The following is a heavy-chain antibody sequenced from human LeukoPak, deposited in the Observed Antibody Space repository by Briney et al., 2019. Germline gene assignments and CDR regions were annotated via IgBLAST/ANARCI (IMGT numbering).Heavy chain of an antibody. Sequence: SETLSLTCTVSGGSISSYYWSWIRQPPGKGLEWIGYIYYSGSTNYNPSLKSRVTISVDTSKNQFSLKLSSVTAAVTAVYYCARTFGEFDPWGQGTLVTVSS. V-gene: IGHV4-59*01. J-gene: IGHJ5*02. CDR2: IYYSGST. D-gene: IGHD3-10*01. CDR3: ARTFGEFDP. CDR1: GGSISSYY.